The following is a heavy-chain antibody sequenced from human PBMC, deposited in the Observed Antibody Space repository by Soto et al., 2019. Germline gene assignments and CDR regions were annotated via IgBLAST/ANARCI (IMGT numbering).Heavy chain of an antibody. CDR1: EFTFSNFG. J-gene: IGHJ4*02. D-gene: IGHD3-10*01. CDR3: AKDSGRGSADYYFDY. V-gene: IGHV3-30*18. Sequence: GGSLRLSCAASEFTFSNFGMHWVRQAPGKGLEWVAVISNDGGDKYSADSVKGRFTISRDNSKNTLFLQMNSLRAEDTAVYYCAKDSGRGSADYYFDYWGRGTLVTVS. CDR2: ISNDGGDK.